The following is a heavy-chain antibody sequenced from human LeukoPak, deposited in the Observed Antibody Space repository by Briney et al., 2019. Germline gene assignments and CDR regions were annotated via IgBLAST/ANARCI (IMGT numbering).Heavy chain of an antibody. J-gene: IGHJ4*02. D-gene: IGHD6-19*01. CDR2: ISGSGGST. V-gene: IGHV3-23*01. Sequence: GGSLRLSCAASGFTFSSYAMSWVRQAPGKGPEWVSGISGSGGSTYNADSVKGRFTISRDNSKNTLYLQMNSLRAEDTALYYCAKDGMGIAVAGTIFDYWGQGTLVTVSS. CDR3: AKDGMGIAVAGTIFDY. CDR1: GFTFSSYA.